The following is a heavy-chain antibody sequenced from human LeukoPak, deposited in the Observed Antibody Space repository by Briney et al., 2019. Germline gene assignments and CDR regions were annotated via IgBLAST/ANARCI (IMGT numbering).Heavy chain of an antibody. D-gene: IGHD3-22*01. Sequence: SGPTLVEPTQTLTLTCTFSGFSLSGKGVGVGWIRQPSGKAMERLALIYWDDDKRYSPSLKSRLTITNDTSKSQVVLTMTNMDPVDTATYYCAHRQNYYDSSIFDYWGQGTLVSVSS. J-gene: IGHJ4*02. CDR2: IYWDDDK. CDR1: GFSLSGKGVG. V-gene: IGHV2-5*02. CDR3: AHRQNYYDSSIFDY.